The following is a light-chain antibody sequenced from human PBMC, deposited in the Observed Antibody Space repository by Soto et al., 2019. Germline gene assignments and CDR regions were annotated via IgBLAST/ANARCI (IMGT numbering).Light chain of an antibody. CDR2: DAS. V-gene: IGKV1-5*01. CDR1: QSIGSG. CDR3: QHYSTVWS. J-gene: IGKJ1*01. Sequence: DIQMTQFPSTLSASVVDRVTITCRASQSIGSGLAWYHQKPGKAPELLIYDASTLESGVPSRFSGSGSGTEFTLTISSLQPDDFVTYWCQHYSTVWSFGQGTKVDIK.